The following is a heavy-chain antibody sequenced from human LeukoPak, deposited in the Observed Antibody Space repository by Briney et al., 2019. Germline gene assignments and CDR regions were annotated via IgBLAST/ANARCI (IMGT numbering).Heavy chain of an antibody. D-gene: IGHD5-24*01. CDR1: GFTVSSNY. CDR2: IYSGGST. CDR3: ASSRDGYNYERDY. V-gene: IGHV3-66*01. Sequence: GGSLRLSCAASGFTVSSNYMSWVRQAPGKGLEWVSVIYSGGSTYYADSVKGRFTISRDNSKNTLYLQMNSLRAADTAVYYCASSRDGYNYERDYWGQGTLVTVSS. J-gene: IGHJ4*02.